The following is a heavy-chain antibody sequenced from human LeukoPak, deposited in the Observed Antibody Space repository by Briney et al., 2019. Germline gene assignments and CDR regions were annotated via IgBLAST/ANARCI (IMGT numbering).Heavy chain of an antibody. CDR2: INHSGST. CDR3: ARGNGDGYSYYFYGMDV. J-gene: IGHJ6*02. CDR1: GGSFSGYY. D-gene: IGHD2-21*02. Sequence: SETLSLTCAVYGGSFSGYYWNWIRQPPGKGLEYVGEINHSGSTNYNPSLKSRITISVDTSRNQFSLKLTSVTAADTAVYYCARGNGDGYSYYFYGMDVWGQGTTVSVSS. V-gene: IGHV4-34*01.